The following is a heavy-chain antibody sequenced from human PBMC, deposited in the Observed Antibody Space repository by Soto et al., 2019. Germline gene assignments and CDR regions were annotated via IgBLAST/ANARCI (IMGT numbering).Heavy chain of an antibody. V-gene: IGHV1-58*01. Sequence: SVKVSCKASGFTFTSSAVQWVRQARGQRLEWIGWIVVGSGNTNYAQKFQERVTITRDMSTSTAYMELSSLRSEDTAVYYCAYTPTYYYDSSGYYYDYYYYGMDVWGQGTTVTVSS. D-gene: IGHD3-22*01. J-gene: IGHJ6*02. CDR1: GFTFTSSA. CDR3: AYTPTYYYDSSGYYYDYYYYGMDV. CDR2: IVVGSGNT.